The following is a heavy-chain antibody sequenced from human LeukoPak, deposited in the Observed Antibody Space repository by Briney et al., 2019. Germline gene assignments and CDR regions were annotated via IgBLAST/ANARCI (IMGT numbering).Heavy chain of an antibody. CDR3: ARHISHYDILTGYYIGPYYGMDV. CDR2: IYYSGST. Sequence: PSETLSLTCTVSGGSISSYYWSWIRQPPGKGLEWIGYIYYSGSTNYNPSLKSRVTISVDTSKNQFSLKLSSVTAADTAVYYCARHISHYDILTGYYIGPYYGMDVWGQGTTVTVSS. V-gene: IGHV4-59*08. D-gene: IGHD3-9*01. CDR1: GGSISSYY. J-gene: IGHJ6*02.